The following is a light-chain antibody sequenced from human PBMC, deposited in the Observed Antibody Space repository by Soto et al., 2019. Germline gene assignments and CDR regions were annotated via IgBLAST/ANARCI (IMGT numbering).Light chain of an antibody. CDR2: DVT. Sequence: QSALTQPPSASGSPGQSVTISCTGTSSDVGGYLYVSWYQQHRGKAPKLMIYDVTKRPSGVPDRFSGSKSGNTASLTVSGLQAEDEADYYCRSYAGSNNLLFGGGTKLTVL. V-gene: IGLV2-8*01. CDR1: SSDVGGYLY. J-gene: IGLJ2*01. CDR3: RSYAGSNNLL.